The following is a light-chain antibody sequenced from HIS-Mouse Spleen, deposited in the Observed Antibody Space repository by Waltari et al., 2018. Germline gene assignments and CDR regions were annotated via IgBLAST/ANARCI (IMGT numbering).Light chain of an antibody. CDR1: RGHSSSA. CDR2: LNSDGSH. V-gene: IGLV4-69*01. Sequence: QLVLPQSPSASASLGASVKLTCTLSRGHSSSAIAWHQQQPEKGPRYLMKLNSDGSHSKGDGIPDRFSGSSSGAERYLTISSLQSEDEADYYCQTWGTGIQVFGGGTKLTVL. CDR3: QTWGTGIQV. J-gene: IGLJ3*02.